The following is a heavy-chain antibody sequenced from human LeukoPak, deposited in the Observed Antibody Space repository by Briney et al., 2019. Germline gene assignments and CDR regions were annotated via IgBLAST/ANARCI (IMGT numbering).Heavy chain of an antibody. Sequence: GGSLRLSCTASGFTFSDFAMTWVRQAPGTGLEWVSVVSGSGATTYYADSVKGRFTISRDNSKNTLSLQMSSLRAEDTAVYYCAKTNGYFDSWGQGTLVTVSS. CDR3: AKTNGYFDS. V-gene: IGHV3-23*01. J-gene: IGHJ4*02. CDR2: VSGSGATT. CDR1: GFTFSDFA.